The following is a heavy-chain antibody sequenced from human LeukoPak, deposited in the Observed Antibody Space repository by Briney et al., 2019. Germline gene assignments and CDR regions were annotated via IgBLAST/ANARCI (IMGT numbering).Heavy chain of an antibody. V-gene: IGHV3-74*01. CDR1: EFNFFSYG. CDR3: ARSPYSYGSDFDY. D-gene: IGHD5-18*01. CDR2: IFADGSTT. J-gene: IGHJ4*02. Sequence: GGSLRLSCVASEFNFFSYGMQWVRQAPGEGLVWVSRIFADGSTTSYADSVKGRFTISRDNAKNTLYLQMSSLRAEDTAVYYCARSPYSYGSDFDYWGQGTLVTVSS.